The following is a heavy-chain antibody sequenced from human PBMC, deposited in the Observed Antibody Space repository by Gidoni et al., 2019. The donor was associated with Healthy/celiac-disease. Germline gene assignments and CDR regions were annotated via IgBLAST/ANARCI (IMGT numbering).Heavy chain of an antibody. CDR3: TTEGYCSGGSCYSGHWFDP. D-gene: IGHD2-15*01. CDR2: IKSKTDGGTT. Sequence: EVQLVGSGGGLVKPGGSLRLSCAASGFTFSNAWMSWVRQAPGKGLEWVGRIKSKTDGGTTDYAAPVKGRFTISRDDSKNTLYLQMNSLKTEDTAVYYCTTEGYCSGGSCYSGHWFDPWGQGTLVTVSS. CDR1: GFTFSNAW. V-gene: IGHV3-15*01. J-gene: IGHJ5*02.